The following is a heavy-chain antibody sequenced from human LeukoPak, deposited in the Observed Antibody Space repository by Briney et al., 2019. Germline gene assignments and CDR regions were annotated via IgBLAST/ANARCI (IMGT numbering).Heavy chain of an antibody. CDR3: AKDARRSSGWYFFDH. CDR1: GFTFSNLA. Sequence: GGSLRLSCVASGFTFSNLAMGWVRQAPGKGLEWVSVMSDSGGTTYYADSVKGRFTISRDNSRNTLYLQMNSLRVEDTAVYYCAKDARRSSGWYFFDHWGQGTLVTVPS. CDR2: MSDSGGTT. D-gene: IGHD6-19*01. V-gene: IGHV3-23*01. J-gene: IGHJ4*02.